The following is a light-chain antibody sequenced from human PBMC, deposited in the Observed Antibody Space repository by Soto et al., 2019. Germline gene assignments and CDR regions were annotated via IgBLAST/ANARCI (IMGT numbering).Light chain of an antibody. CDR1: QGFRSC. J-gene: IGKJ4*01. V-gene: IGKV1D-12*01. CDR3: QQANSFPLT. Sequence: DIQLTQSPSSVSASVGDRVTITCRASQGFRSCLAWYQQKLGKAPNLLFSDASTLQSGVRSRFSGSGSGTDFTLTISILQPEDFATYYCQQANSFPLTFGGGTQLELK. CDR2: DAS.